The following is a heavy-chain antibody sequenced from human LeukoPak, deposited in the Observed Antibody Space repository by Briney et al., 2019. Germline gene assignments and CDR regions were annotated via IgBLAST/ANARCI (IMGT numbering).Heavy chain of an antibody. CDR3: ASATGYYYDSSGYYYYYYMDV. V-gene: IGHV4-34*01. D-gene: IGHD3-22*01. CDR2: LKHSGST. J-gene: IGHJ6*03. CDR1: GGSFSGYY. Sequence: KPSETLSHTCAVYGGSFSGYYWSWIRQPPGKGLEWIGELKHSGSTNYNTSLKSRVTISVDTSKNQFSLKLSSVTAADTAVYYCASATGYYYDSSGYYYYYYMDVWGKGTTVTVSS.